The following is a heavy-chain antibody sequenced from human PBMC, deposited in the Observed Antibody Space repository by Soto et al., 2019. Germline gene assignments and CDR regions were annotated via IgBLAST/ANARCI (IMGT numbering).Heavy chain of an antibody. CDR1: GFTFSSYG. CDR2: ISYDGSNK. D-gene: IGHD6-19*01. CDR3: AKVSTPIAVAVPFDY. V-gene: IGHV3-30*18. Sequence: QVQLVESGGGVVQPGRSLRLSCAASGFTFSSYGMHWVRQAPGKGLEWVAVISYDGSNKYYADSVKGRFTISRDNSKNTLYLQMNSLRAEDTAVYYCAKVSTPIAVAVPFDYWGQGTLVTVSS. J-gene: IGHJ4*02.